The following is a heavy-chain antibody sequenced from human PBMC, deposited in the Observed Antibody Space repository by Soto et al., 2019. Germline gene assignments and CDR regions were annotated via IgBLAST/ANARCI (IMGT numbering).Heavy chain of an antibody. V-gene: IGHV1-18*04. Sequence: QVHLVQSGAEVKKPGASVKVSCKASGYTFTTFGIGWVRLAPGQGLEWKGWISSYNGNTNYAQKFQGRVTMTTDRSRSTAYMSVRSLRSADTAVYYCARSARGYYPNRVDYWGQGTLVIVSS. CDR3: ARSARGYYPNRVDY. D-gene: IGHD3-22*01. J-gene: IGHJ4*02. CDR1: GYTFTTFG. CDR2: ISSYNGNT.